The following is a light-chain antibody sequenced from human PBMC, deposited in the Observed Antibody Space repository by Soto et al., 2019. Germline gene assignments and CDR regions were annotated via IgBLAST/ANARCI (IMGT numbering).Light chain of an antibody. CDR2: DAS. J-gene: IGKJ1*01. CDR3: KQYNSYSK. Sequence: DIQMTQSPSSLSASVGDIVTITCRASQTISNWLAWYQQKPGKAPKLLIYDASTLESGVPSRFSGGGFGREFTLTINSLQPDDFATYYCKQYNSYSKFGQGTKVDIK. V-gene: IGKV1-5*01. CDR1: QTISNW.